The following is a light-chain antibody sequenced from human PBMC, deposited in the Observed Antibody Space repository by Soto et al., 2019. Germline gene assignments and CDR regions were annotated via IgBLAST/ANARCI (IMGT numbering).Light chain of an antibody. J-gene: IGKJ1*01. CDR2: GAS. CDR1: QSVSSSY. CDR3: HQYGSSPQT. V-gene: IGKV3-20*01. Sequence: EVVLTQSPGTLSLSPGERATLSCRASQSVSSSYLAWYQQKPGQAPRLLIYGASSRATGIPDRFTGSGSGTDFTLTISRLEPEDFAVFYCHQYGSSPQTCGQGTKVDI.